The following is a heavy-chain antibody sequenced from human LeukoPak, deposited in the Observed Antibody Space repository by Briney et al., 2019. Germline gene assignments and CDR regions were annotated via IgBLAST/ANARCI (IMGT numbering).Heavy chain of an antibody. V-gene: IGHV1-69*13. CDR3: ASHFDWLFSLDY. CDR1: GYTFNGYY. D-gene: IGHD3-9*01. Sequence: SVKVSCKSSGYTFNGYYMHWVRQAPGQGLEWMGGIIPIFGTANYAQKFQGRVTITADESTSTAYMELSSLRSEDTAVYYCASHFDWLFSLDYWGQGTLVTVSS. CDR2: IIPIFGTA. J-gene: IGHJ4*02.